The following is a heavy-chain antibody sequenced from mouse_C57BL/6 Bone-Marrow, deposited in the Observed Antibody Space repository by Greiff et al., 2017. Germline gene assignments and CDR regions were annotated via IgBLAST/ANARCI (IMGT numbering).Heavy chain of an antibody. CDR3: ARRAGSST. Sequence: QVQLQQSGAELARPGASVKLSCKASGYTFTSYGISWVKQRTGQGLEWIGEIYPGSGNTYYNEKFKGKATLTADKSSSTAYMDLRSLASEDSAVSFCARRAGSSTWCQGTSVTVSS. J-gene: IGHJ4*01. CDR1: GYTFTSYG. CDR2: IYPGSGNT. D-gene: IGHD1-1*01. V-gene: IGHV1-81*01.